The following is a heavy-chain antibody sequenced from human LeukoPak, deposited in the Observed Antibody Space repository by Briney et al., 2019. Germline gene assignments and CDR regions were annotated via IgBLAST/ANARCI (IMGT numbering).Heavy chain of an antibody. V-gene: IGHV4-31*03. J-gene: IGHJ5*02. CDR3: ARGRGVGPGYGDPKWLDP. CDR2: IYYSGST. Sequence: SETLSLTCTVSGGSISSGGYYWSWIRQHPGKGLEWIGYIYYSGSTYYNPSLKSRVTISVDTSKNQFSLKLSSVTAADTAVYYCARGRGVGPGYGDPKWLDPWGQGTLVIVSS. CDR1: GGSISSGGYY. D-gene: IGHD4-17*01.